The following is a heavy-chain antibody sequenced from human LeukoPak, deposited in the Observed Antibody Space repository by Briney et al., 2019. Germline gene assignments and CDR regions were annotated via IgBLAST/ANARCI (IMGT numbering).Heavy chain of an antibody. V-gene: IGHV4-61*02. CDR1: GGSISSSSYY. Sequence: SETLSLTCTVSGGSISSSSYYWSWIRQPAGKGLEWIGRIYTSGSTNYNPSLKSRVTISLDTSKNQFSLKLSSVTAADTAVYYCARGRYSSNWGQGTLVTVSS. CDR2: IYTSGST. J-gene: IGHJ1*01. CDR3: ARGRYSSN. D-gene: IGHD6-13*01.